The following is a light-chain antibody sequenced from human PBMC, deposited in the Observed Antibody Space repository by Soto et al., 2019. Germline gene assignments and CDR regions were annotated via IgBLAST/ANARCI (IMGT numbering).Light chain of an antibody. V-gene: IGLV1-40*01. CDR1: SSNIGVGYD. CDR3: SSYKIKNTGV. J-gene: IGLJ1*01. Sequence: QSVLTQPPSVSGAPGQRVTISCSGSSSNIGVGYDVHWYQQLPGRAPKLLIYANSIRPAGIPDRFSGSKSGTSASLAITGLQDEDEADYYCSSYKIKNTGVFGAGTKVTV. CDR2: ANS.